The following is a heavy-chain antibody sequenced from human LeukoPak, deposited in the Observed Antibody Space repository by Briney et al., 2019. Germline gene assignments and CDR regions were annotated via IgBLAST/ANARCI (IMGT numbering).Heavy chain of an antibody. CDR3: AKENGYNYYFDY. CDR1: GFTFSSYA. D-gene: IGHD5-24*01. CDR2: ISYDRSNK. J-gene: IGHJ4*02. Sequence: GGSLRLSCAASGFTFSSYAMHWVRQAPGKGLEWVAVISYDRSNKYYADSVKGRFTISRDNSKNTLYLQMNSLRAEDTAVYYCAKENGYNYYFDYWGQGTLVTVSS. V-gene: IGHV3-30-3*01.